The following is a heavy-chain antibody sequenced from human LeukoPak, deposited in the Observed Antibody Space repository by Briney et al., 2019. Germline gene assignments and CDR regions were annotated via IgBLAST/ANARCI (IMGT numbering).Heavy chain of an antibody. J-gene: IGHJ5*02. V-gene: IGHV4-59*08. Sequence: SETLSLTCTVSGGSISNYYWSWIRQPPGKGLEWIGYIHYSGSTNYNPSLKSRVTISVDTSKNQFSLKLSSVTAADTAVYYCAGSGSYGPFDPWGQETLVTVSS. CDR3: AGSGSYGPFDP. CDR2: IHYSGST. CDR1: GGSISNYY. D-gene: IGHD3-16*01.